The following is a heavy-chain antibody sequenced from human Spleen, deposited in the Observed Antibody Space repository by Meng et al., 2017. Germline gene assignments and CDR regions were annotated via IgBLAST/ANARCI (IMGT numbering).Heavy chain of an antibody. CDR1: GFTFSSYA. D-gene: IGHD6-13*01. V-gene: IGHV3-30*01. CDR2: ISYDGSNK. Sequence: QVQLVGAGGGVVQPGRSLRLSCAASGFTFSSYAMHWVRQAPGKGLEWVAVISYDGSNKYYADSVKGRFTISRDNSKNTLYLQMNSLRAEDTAVYYCAGWYSSSEYYFDYWGQGTLVTVSS. CDR3: AGWYSSSEYYFDY. J-gene: IGHJ4*02.